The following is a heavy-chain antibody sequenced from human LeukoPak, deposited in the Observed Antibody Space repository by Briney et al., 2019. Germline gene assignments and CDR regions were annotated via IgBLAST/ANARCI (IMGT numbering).Heavy chain of an antibody. J-gene: IGHJ6*03. Sequence: PSETLSLTCTVSGASISNYYWSWIRQPPGRGLEWIGYIYYSGSTNYNPSLKSRVTISLDTSKNQFSLKLSSVTAADTAVYYCARDQRGYSYGYAYYYYYMDVWVKGTTVTVSS. CDR1: GASISNYY. D-gene: IGHD5-18*01. CDR2: IYYSGST. V-gene: IGHV4-59*01. CDR3: ARDQRGYSYGYAYYYYYMDV.